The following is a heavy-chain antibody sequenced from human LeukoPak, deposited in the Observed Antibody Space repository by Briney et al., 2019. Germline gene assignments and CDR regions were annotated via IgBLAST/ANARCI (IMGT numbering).Heavy chain of an antibody. D-gene: IGHD3-9*01. Sequence: GESLKISCKGSGYSFTSYWISWVRQMPGKGLEWIGRIDPSDSYTNYSPSFQRHVTISADKSISTAYLQWSSLKASDTAMYYCARHGYDILTGYRGFDPWGQGTLVTVSS. J-gene: IGHJ5*02. V-gene: IGHV5-10-1*01. CDR3: ARHGYDILTGYRGFDP. CDR1: GYSFTSYW. CDR2: IDPSDSYT.